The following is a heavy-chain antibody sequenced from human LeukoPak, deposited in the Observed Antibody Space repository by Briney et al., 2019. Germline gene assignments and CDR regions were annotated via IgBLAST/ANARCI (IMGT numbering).Heavy chain of an antibody. CDR3: ASGDRRDGYRFDY. D-gene: IGHD5-24*01. V-gene: IGHV3-53*01. Sequence: GGSLRLSCAASGFTVSSTYMNWVRQAPGRGLEWVSIIYSGGSTHYAESVRGRFTISRDNSKNTLYLQMNSLRAEDTALYYCASGDRRDGYRFDYWGQGTLVTVSS. CDR2: IYSGGST. J-gene: IGHJ4*02. CDR1: GFTVSSTY.